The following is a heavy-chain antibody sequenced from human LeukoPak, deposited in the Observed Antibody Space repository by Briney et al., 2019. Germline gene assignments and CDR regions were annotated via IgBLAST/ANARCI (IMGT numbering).Heavy chain of an antibody. D-gene: IGHD1-14*01. CDR2: ISSTSRTL. CDR3: ARDNGQPDY. Sequence: SGGSLRLSCAASGFTFSTYSMNWVRQAPGKGLEWVSYISSTSRTLYYTDSVKGRFTISRDNAKNSLSLQMNSLRDEDTAVYYCARDNGQPDYWGQGTLVTVSS. CDR1: GFTFSTYS. V-gene: IGHV3-48*02. J-gene: IGHJ4*02.